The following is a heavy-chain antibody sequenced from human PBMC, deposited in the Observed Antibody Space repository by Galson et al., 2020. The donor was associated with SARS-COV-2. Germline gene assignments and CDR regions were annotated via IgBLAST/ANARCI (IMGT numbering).Heavy chain of an antibody. V-gene: IGHV3-15*01. J-gene: IGHJ4*02. CDR3: MIEPVGPGVMLNA. Sequence: GGSLRLSCEASGITLSDAWMSWVRQAPGQGLEWVGRIRSEMNGGTIDYAAPVKGRVTISRDDSKNILHLQMNSLKSEDRGVYYCMIEPVGPGVMLNAWGQGALVTVSS. CDR1: GITLSDAW. D-gene: IGHD2-8*01. CDR2: IRSEMNGGTI.